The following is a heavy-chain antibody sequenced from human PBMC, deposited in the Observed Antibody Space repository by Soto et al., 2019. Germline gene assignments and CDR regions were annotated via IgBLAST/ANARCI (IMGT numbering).Heavy chain of an antibody. Sequence: EEQLVESGGGLVQPGGSLRLSCAASGFTFGNYAMNWIRQAPGKGLEWISYISSSSRIYYAASVRGRFTTSRDNAKNSMYLQMNSLRVEDTAVYYCGRDPHNYKYAFWGQGTLVTVSS. D-gene: IGHD1-1*01. CDR2: ISSSSRI. CDR1: GFTFGNYA. V-gene: IGHV3-48*01. J-gene: IGHJ4*02. CDR3: GRDPHNYKYAF.